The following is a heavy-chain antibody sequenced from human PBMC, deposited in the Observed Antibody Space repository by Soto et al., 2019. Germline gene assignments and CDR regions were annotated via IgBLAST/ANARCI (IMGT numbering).Heavy chain of an antibody. CDR1: GFAFSSYA. CDR2: ISGGST. CDR3: AKPYCSTTSCYSAGYYYGVDV. D-gene: IGHD2-2*01. V-gene: IGHV3-23*01. J-gene: IGHJ6*02. Sequence: GGSLRLSCAASGFAFSSYAMSWVRQAPGKGLEWVSTISGGSTYYADSVKGRFTISRDNSKNTLYLQMNTLRAEDTAVYYCAKPYCSTTSCYSAGYYYGVDVWGQGTTVTVSS.